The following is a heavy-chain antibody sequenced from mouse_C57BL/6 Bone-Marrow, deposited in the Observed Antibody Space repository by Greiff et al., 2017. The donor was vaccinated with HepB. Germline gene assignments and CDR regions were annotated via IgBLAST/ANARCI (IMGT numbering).Heavy chain of an antibody. Sequence: DVMLVESGGGLVQPGGSMKLSCVASGFTFSNYWMNWVRQSPEKGLEWVAQIRLKSDNYATHYAESVKGRFTISRDESKSSVYLQMNNLRAEDTGIYYCTGTGTDYFDYWGQGTTLTVSS. CDR2: IRLKSDNYAT. D-gene: IGHD4-1*01. J-gene: IGHJ2*01. CDR1: GFTFSNYW. CDR3: TGTGTDYFDY. V-gene: IGHV6-3*01.